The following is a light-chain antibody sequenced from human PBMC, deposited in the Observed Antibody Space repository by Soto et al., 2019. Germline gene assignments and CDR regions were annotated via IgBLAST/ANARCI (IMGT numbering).Light chain of an antibody. CDR1: KLGDKY. CDR2: QDS. Sequence: SYELTQPPSVSVSPGQTASITCSGDKLGDKYACWYQQKPGQSPVLVIYQDSKRPSGIPERFSGSNSGNTATLTISGTQAMDKADYYCQAWDSSTAPNVVFGGGTKLAVL. CDR3: QAWDSSTAPNVV. V-gene: IGLV3-1*01. J-gene: IGLJ2*01.